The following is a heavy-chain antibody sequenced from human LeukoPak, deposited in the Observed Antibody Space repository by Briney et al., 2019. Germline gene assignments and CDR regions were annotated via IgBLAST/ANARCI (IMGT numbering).Heavy chain of an antibody. CDR2: INHSGST. CDR1: GGSFSVYY. J-gene: IGHJ4*02. V-gene: IGHV4-34*01. D-gene: IGHD3-22*01. Sequence: PSETLSLTCAVYGGSFSVYYWNWIRQPPGKGLEWVGEINHSGSTNYNPSLKSRCNIPVDTVNEHFSLKLSGVAAADLAVYYCARQDDYDSSGYVGYDFDYWGQETLGTVSS. CDR3: ARQDDYDSSGYVGYDFDY.